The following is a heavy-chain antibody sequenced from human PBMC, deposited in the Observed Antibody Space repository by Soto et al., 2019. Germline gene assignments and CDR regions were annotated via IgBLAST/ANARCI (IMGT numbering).Heavy chain of an antibody. J-gene: IGHJ5*02. Sequence: ASVKVSCKASGYTFTSYAMHWVRQAPGQRLEWMGWINAGNGNTKYSQKFQGRVTITRDTSASTAYMELSSLRSEDTAVYYCARDHQIAAAYNWFDPWGQGTLVTVSS. D-gene: IGHD6-13*01. V-gene: IGHV1-3*01. CDR2: INAGNGNT. CDR3: ARDHQIAAAYNWFDP. CDR1: GYTFTSYA.